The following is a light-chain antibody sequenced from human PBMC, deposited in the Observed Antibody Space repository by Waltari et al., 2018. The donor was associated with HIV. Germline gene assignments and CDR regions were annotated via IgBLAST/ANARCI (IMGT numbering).Light chain of an antibody. CDR2: DVT. J-gene: IGLJ1*01. V-gene: IGLV2-14*01. CDR3: ISYTSRSTYV. Sequence: QSALTQPASVSGSPGQSITISCTGTSSDVGGYHYVSWYQQHPGKAPKLMIYDVTKRPSGVSNRFSASKSGNTASLTISGLQAEDEADYYCISYTSRSTYVFGTGTKVTVL. CDR1: SSDVGGYHY.